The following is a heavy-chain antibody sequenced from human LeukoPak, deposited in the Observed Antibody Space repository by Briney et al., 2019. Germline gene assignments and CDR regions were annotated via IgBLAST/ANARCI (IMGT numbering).Heavy chain of an antibody. CDR1: GDSITSFY. Sequence: SETLPLTCTVSGDSITSFYWSWIRQSPGKGLEWIGYFYYSRGTTYNPSLRSRATISADTSQNQFSLKLRSVTAADTAVYYCARGRMPDYYDSSGYQRRFDYWGQGTLVTVSS. V-gene: IGHV4-59*01. D-gene: IGHD3-22*01. CDR3: ARGRMPDYYDSSGYQRRFDY. CDR2: FYYSRGT. J-gene: IGHJ4*02.